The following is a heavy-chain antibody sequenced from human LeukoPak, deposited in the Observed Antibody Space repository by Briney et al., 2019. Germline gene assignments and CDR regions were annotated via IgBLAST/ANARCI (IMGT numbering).Heavy chain of an antibody. CDR2: IYYSGST. D-gene: IGHD3-3*01. CDR1: GGSISSSSYY. Sequence: SETLSLTCTVPGGSISSSSYYWGWIRQPPGKGLEWIGSIYYSGSTYYNPSLKSRVTISVDTSKNQFSLKLNSVTAADTAVYYCARANYDFWSGYYGTYFDYWGQGTLVTVSS. J-gene: IGHJ4*02. V-gene: IGHV4-39*07. CDR3: ARANYDFWSGYYGTYFDY.